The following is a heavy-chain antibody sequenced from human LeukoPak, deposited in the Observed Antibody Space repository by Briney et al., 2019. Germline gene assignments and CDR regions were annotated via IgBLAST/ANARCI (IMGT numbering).Heavy chain of an antibody. Sequence: GGSLRLSCAASGFTFSSYGMHWVRQAPGKGLEWVAVISYDGSNKYYADSVKGRFTISRDNSKNTLYLQMNSLRAEDTAVYYCAKSRWHEQQLPFDYWGPGTLVTVPS. CDR3: AKSRWHEQQLPFDY. D-gene: IGHD6-13*01. CDR2: ISYDGSNK. CDR1: GFTFSSYG. V-gene: IGHV3-30*18. J-gene: IGHJ4*02.